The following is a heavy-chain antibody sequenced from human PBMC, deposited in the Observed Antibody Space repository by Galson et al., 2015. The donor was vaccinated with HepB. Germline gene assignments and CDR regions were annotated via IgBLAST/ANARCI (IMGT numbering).Heavy chain of an antibody. D-gene: IGHD3-9*01. CDR2: IDWDDDK. CDR3: ARIVRSVNTGYDTLDS. Sequence: PALVKPTQTLTLTCTFSGFSLATGGMSVTWIRQPPGKALEFLARIDWDDDKYYSASLQTRLTVSKDTSRNQVVFRMTNMDPVDTATYYCARIVRSVNTGYDTLDSWGQGTLVTVSS. J-gene: IGHJ4*02. V-gene: IGHV2-70*11. CDR1: GFSLATGGMS.